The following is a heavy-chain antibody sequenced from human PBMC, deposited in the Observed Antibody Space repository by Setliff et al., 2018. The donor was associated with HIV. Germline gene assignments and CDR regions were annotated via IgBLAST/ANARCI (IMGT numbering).Heavy chain of an antibody. Sequence: SETLSLTCAVYGESFNTYFWSWIRQPPGKGLEWIGQINHSGSTNYNPSLRSRVTISIGTPKNQFSLRLSSVTAADTAVYYCARHRAYDYRYMDVWGIGTTVTVS. CDR3: ARHRAYDYRYMDV. V-gene: IGHV4-34*01. CDR1: GESFNTYF. D-gene: IGHD3-10*01. J-gene: IGHJ6*03. CDR2: INHSGST.